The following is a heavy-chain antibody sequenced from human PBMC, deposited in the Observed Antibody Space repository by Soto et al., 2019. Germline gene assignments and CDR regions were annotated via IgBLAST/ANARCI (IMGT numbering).Heavy chain of an antibody. J-gene: IGHJ4*02. CDR3: ARAGSGSYYDSSGYMDY. V-gene: IGHV3-33*01. Sequence: GGSLRLSCAASGFTFSSYGMHWVRQAPGKGLEWVAVIWYDGSNKYYADSVKGRFTISRDNSKNTLYLQMNSLRAEDTAVYYCARAGSGSYYDSSGYMDYWGQGTLVTVSS. CDR2: IWYDGSNK. CDR1: GFTFSSYG. D-gene: IGHD3-22*01.